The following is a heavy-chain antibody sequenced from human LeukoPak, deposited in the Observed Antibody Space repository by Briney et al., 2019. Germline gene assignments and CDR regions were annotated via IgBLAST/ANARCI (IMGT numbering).Heavy chain of an antibody. J-gene: IGHJ4*02. CDR2: IDPDDSYT. CDR3: ARHLPSTLYYDSSSYPPDDY. V-gene: IGHV5-10-1*01. Sequence: GESLKISCTASGYSFTNSWIGWVRQLPGKGLEWMGRIDPDDSYTNFSPSFQGRVTISADKYISTAYLQWSSLKASDTAMYYCARHLPSTLYYDSSSYPPDDYWGQGTLVTVSS. CDR1: GYSFTNSW. D-gene: IGHD3-22*01.